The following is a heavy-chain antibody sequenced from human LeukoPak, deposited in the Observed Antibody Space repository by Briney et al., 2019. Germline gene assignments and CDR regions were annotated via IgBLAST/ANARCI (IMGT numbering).Heavy chain of an antibody. D-gene: IGHD3-10*01. CDR1: GFSFSSYW. CDR3: ARLSAYYYGSFFYYYMDV. V-gene: IGHV3-7*01. J-gene: IGHJ6*03. CDR2: IKQDESER. Sequence: GGSLRLSCEGSGFSFSSYWMTWVRQSPGKGPEWVANIKQDESERYTVDSVKGRFTISRDNAKNSVYLHMNSLRAEDAALYYCARLSAYYYGSFFYYYMDVWGKGTTVTISS.